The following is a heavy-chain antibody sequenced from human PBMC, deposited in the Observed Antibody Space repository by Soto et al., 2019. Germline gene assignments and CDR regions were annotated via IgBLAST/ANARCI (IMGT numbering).Heavy chain of an antibody. J-gene: IGHJ6*02. CDR1: GYTFTGYY. CDR3: ARGRGSSDWPYYYGMDV. CDR2: INPNSGGT. V-gene: IGHV1-2*04. Sequence: ASVKVSCKASGYTFTGYYMHWVRQAPGQGLEWMGWINPNSGGTNYAQKFQGWVTMTRDTSISTAYMELSRLRSDDTAVYYCARGRGSSDWPYYYGMDVWGQGTTVTVSS. D-gene: IGHD6-19*01.